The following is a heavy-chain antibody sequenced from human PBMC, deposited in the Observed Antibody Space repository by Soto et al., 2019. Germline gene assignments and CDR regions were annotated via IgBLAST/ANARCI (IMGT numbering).Heavy chain of an antibody. CDR1: GDTFSNYA. CDR3: ARDAYYDILTGYLNWFDP. V-gene: IGHV1-69*12. Sequence: QVQLVQSGAEVKKPGSSVKVSCKASGDTFSNYAISWVRQAPGQGLEWMGGIIPIFGTTNYAQKFQGRVTITADEYTSTAYMERSSLRSEDTAVYYCARDAYYDILTGYLNWFDPWGQGTLVTVSS. CDR2: IIPIFGTT. J-gene: IGHJ5*02. D-gene: IGHD3-9*01.